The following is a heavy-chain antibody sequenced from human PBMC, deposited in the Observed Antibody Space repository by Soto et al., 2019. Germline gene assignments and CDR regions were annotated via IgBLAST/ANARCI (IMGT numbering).Heavy chain of an antibody. V-gene: IGHV1-46*03. Sequence: QVQLVQSGAEVKKPGASVKVSCKASGYTFTTFNLHWVRQAPGQGLEWMGVINPSGGWTRYAHNLTDRVTMTSDTSTSTVYMELRSLRSEDTAVYYCARGHVSTRSDYWGQGTLVTVSS. J-gene: IGHJ4*02. CDR1: GYTFTTFN. CDR2: INPSGGWT. CDR3: ARGHVSTRSDY. D-gene: IGHD2-2*01.